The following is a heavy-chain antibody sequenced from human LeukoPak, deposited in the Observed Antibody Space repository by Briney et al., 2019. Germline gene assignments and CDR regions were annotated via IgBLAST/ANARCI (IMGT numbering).Heavy chain of an antibody. J-gene: IGHJ5*02. D-gene: IGHD3-16*01. CDR1: GYTFTSYD. CDR3: ARVWGLPFNWFDP. CDR2: ISAYNGNT. Sequence: ASVKVSCKASGYTFTSYDINWVRQATGQGLEWMGWISAYNGNTNYAQKLQGRVTMTTDTSTSTAYMELRSLRSDDTAVYYCARVWGLPFNWFDPWGQGTLVTVSS. V-gene: IGHV1-18*01.